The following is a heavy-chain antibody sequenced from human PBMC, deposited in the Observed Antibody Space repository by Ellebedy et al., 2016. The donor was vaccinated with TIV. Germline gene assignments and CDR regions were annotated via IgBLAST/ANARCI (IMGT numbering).Heavy chain of an antibody. CDR2: ISAYNGNT. J-gene: IGHJ6*02. V-gene: IGHV1-18*04. Sequence: AASVKVSCKASGYTFTSYGISWARQAPGQGLEWMGWISAYNGNTNYAQKLQGRVTMTTDTSTSTAYMELRSLRSEDTAVYYCASPLAYNWMDYTYYYYGMDVWGQGTTVTVSS. CDR3: ASPLAYNWMDYTYYYYGMDV. D-gene: IGHD1-20*01. CDR1: GYTFTSYG.